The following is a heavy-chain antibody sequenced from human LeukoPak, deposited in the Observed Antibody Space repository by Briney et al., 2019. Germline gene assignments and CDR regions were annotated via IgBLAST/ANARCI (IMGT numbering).Heavy chain of an antibody. J-gene: IGHJ4*02. CDR2: IYPGDSDT. CDR3: ARGSLRFLEWLPYFDY. Sequence: GESLKISCKGSGYSFTSYWIGWVRQMPGKGLEWMGIIYPGDSDTRYSPSFQGQVTISADKSTSTAYLQWSSLKASDTAMYYCARGSLRFLEWLPYFDYWGQGTLVTVSS. CDR1: GYSFTSYW. D-gene: IGHD3-3*01. V-gene: IGHV5-51*01.